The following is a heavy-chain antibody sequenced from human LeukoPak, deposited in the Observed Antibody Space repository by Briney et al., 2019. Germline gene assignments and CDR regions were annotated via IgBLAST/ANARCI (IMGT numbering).Heavy chain of an antibody. D-gene: IGHD3-10*01. CDR3: ARGSRSGSLYYYCYMDV. CDR1: GFTVSSNY. J-gene: IGHJ6*03. V-gene: IGHV3-53*01. CDR2: IYSGGST. Sequence: GGSLRLSCAASGFTVSSNYMSWVRQAPGKGLEWVSVIYSGGSTYYADSVKGRFTISRDNSKNTLYLQMNSLRAEDTAVYYCARGSRSGSLYYYCYMDVWGKGTTVTVSS.